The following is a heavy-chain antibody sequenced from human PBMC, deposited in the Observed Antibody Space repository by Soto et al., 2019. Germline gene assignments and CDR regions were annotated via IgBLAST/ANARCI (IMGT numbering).Heavy chain of an antibody. J-gene: IGHJ5*02. V-gene: IGHV1-69*06. Sequence: QVQLVQSGAEVKKPGSSVKVSCKASGGTFSSYAISWVRQAPGQGLEWMGGIIPIFGTANYAQKFQGRVTITADKSTSTAYMELSRLRSQDTAVYYCARNEYYCSSTSCSSTPRGPWFDPWGQGTLVTVSS. D-gene: IGHD2-2*01. CDR1: GGTFSSYA. CDR2: IIPIFGTA. CDR3: ARNEYYCSSTSCSSTPRGPWFDP.